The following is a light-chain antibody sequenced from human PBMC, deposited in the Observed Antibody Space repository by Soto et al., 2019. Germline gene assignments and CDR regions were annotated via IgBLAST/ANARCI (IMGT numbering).Light chain of an antibody. Sequence: DIQMTQSPSSPSASVGDEVTITCRASQTIMTYLNWYQLKPGKPPRLLIYAASSLQSGVPSRFSGSGSGTDFTLTISSLQPEDFATYSCQQSYNSPQTFGRGTKVDIK. CDR2: AAS. CDR3: QQSYNSPQT. J-gene: IGKJ1*01. CDR1: QTIMTY. V-gene: IGKV1-39*01.